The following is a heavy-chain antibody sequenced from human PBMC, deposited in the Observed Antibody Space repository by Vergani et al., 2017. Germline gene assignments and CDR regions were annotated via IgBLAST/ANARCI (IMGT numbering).Heavy chain of an antibody. CDR2: IHTNGVI. J-gene: IGHJ3*02. CDR3: ARGNPYVDFDI. Sequence: VQLVESGGGLVKPGGSLRLSCAASGFTFSSYSMSWLRQPAGKRLEWIGRIHTNGVIHYNPSLNSRATISVDTSRNQISLKLTSVTATDTAIYFCARGNPYVDFDIWGQGTMITVSS. D-gene: IGHD3-16*01. CDR1: GFTFSSYS. V-gene: IGHV4-4*07.